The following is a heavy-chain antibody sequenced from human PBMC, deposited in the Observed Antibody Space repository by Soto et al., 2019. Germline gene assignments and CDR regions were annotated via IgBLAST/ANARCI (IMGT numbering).Heavy chain of an antibody. CDR3: ARVDYDFWSGYPPDGMDV. Sequence: SETLSLTCTVSGGSVSGGSYYWSWIRQPPGKGLEWIGYIYYSGSTNYNPSLKSRVTISVDTSKNQFSLKLSSVTAADTAVYYCARVDYDFWSGYPPDGMDVWGQGTTVTVSS. J-gene: IGHJ6*02. D-gene: IGHD3-3*01. CDR1: GGSVSGGSYY. V-gene: IGHV4-61*01. CDR2: IYYSGST.